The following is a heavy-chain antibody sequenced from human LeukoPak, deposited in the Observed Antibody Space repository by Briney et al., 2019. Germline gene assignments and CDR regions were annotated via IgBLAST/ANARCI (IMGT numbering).Heavy chain of an antibody. J-gene: IGHJ4*02. V-gene: IGHV4-59*08. D-gene: IGHD2-15*01. CDR2: MHYSADN. CDR3: SRLGYCSGGCCYFDY. CDR1: GSSINSYY. Sequence: SETLSLTCTVSGSSINSYYWSWIRQPPGKGLEWLGYMHYSADNNNNPSLRSRVTISLDASKNQVSLRLSSVSAADTAVYYCSRLGYCSGGCCYFDYWGQGILVTVSS.